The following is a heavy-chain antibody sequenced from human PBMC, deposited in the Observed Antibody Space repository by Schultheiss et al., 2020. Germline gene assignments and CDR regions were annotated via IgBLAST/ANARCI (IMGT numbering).Heavy chain of an antibody. J-gene: IGHJ4*02. V-gene: IGHV3-23*01. CDR3: AKDVEAAGFDY. CDR2: ISTGGAKI. D-gene: IGHD2-15*01. CDR1: GFTFSSFA. Sequence: GESLKISCAASGFTFSSFAMSWVRQAPGQGLEWVSSISTGGAKIFYADSVKGRFTISRDNSKNTLYLEMNSLRAEDTAVYYCAKDVEAAGFDYWGQGTLVTVSS.